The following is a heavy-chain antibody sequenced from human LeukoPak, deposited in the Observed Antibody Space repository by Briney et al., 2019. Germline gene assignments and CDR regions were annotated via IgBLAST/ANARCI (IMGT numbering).Heavy chain of an antibody. J-gene: IGHJ4*02. CDR1: GYSIGSGYY. CDR3: ARRSSRWYDLDY. D-gene: IGHD6-19*01. V-gene: IGHV4-38-2*01. CDR2: TYHRGNA. Sequence: SETLSLTCVVSGYSIGSGYYLGWVRQPPGKGLEWIGSTYHRGNAYYNPSLKSRVTISVDPSKSQISLKLSSVTAADTAMYYCARRSSRWYDLDYWGQGTLVTVSS.